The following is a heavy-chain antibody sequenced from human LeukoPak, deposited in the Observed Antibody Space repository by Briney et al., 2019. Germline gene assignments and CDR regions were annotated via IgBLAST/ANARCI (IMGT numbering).Heavy chain of an antibody. CDR1: TFTFSSYN. CDR2: ISSSGTYI. D-gene: IGHD2-2*01. J-gene: IGHJ4*02. Sequence: PGGSLRLSCAASTFTFSSYNMNWVRQAPGKGLEWVSSISSSGTYIYYRDSVKGRFTISRDNAKSSLYLQMNSLRAEDTAVYYCANHLACGSTSCPPFDDWGQGTLVTVSS. CDR3: ANHLACGSTSCPPFDD. V-gene: IGHV3-21*01.